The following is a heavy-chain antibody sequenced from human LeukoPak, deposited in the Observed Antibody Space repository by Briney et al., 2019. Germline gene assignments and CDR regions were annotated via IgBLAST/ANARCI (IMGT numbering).Heavy chain of an antibody. CDR1: GFTFSTYG. D-gene: IGHD5-12*01. CDR3: AKAASGYDYYYDY. Sequence: GRSQRLSCAASGFTFSTYGMHWVRQAPGKGLEWVAVISYDGSYKSYADSVKGRYTISRANSKNTLYLQMNSLRVEDTAVYYCAKAASGYDYYYDYWGQGTLVTVSS. CDR2: ISYDGSYK. V-gene: IGHV3-30*18. J-gene: IGHJ4*02.